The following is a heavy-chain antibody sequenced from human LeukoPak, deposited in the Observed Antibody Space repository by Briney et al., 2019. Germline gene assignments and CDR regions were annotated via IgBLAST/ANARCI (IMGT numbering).Heavy chain of an antibody. CDR3: AKWGDYDVLTGYYDPDY. D-gene: IGHD3-9*01. J-gene: IGHJ4*02. V-gene: IGHV3-23*01. CDR1: GFTLSNYA. CDR2: ITGSGGIT. Sequence: GGSLRLSCVASGFTLSNYAMSWVRQAPGKGLEWVSAITGSGGITYYADSVKGRFTISRDNSKNTLYLQMNSLRAEDTAVYYCAKWGDYDVLTGYYDPDYWGQGTLVTVSS.